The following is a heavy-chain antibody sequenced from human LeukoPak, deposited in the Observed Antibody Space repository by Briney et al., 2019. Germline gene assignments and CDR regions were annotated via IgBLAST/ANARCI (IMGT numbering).Heavy chain of an antibody. V-gene: IGHV3-48*03. CDR2: ISSSGSTI. CDR1: GFTFSNYE. D-gene: IGHD4-23*01. J-gene: IGHJ4*02. Sequence: GGSLRLSCAASGFTFSNYEMNWVRQAPGKGLEWVSYISSSGSTIYYADSVKGRFTISRDNAKNSLYLQMNSLRAEDTAVYYCARDGGKCADSDYWGQGSLVTVSS. CDR3: ARDGGKCADSDY.